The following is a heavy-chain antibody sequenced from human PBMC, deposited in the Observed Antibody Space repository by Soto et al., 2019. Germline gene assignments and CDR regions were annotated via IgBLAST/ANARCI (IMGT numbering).Heavy chain of an antibody. V-gene: IGHV4-30-4*01. CDR3: ATVRSRWNIDY. D-gene: IGHD6-13*01. CDR1: GGSISSDDHY. Sequence: QVQLQESGPGLVKPSQTLSLTCIVSGGSISSDDHYWSWIRQPPGKGLEWIGYIYYSGTTHSNPSLTXRXXXSXXTSKNQFSLQLTSVTAADTAVYYCATVRSRWNIDYWGQGTLVTVSS. J-gene: IGHJ4*02. CDR2: IYYSGTT.